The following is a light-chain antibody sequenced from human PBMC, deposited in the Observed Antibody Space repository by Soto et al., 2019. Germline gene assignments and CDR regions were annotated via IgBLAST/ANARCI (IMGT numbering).Light chain of an antibody. CDR1: QSVNSW. V-gene: IGKV1-5*01. CDR2: SVS. J-gene: IGKJ1*01. Sequence: DIHITQSPSTLSAYVGDRVTITCRASQSVNSWLAWYQQKPGRAPKLLIYSVSNLDSGVPSRFSGSGSGTKFTLTISSLQPNDFATYYCQQFSSYSRTFGQGTKVDIK. CDR3: QQFSSYSRT.